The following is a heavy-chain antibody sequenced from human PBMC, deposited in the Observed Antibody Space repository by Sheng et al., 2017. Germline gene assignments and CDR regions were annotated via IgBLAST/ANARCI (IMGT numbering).Heavy chain of an antibody. D-gene: IGHD3-10*01. CDR2: IYYSGST. J-gene: IGHJ4*02. CDR1: GGSISSSTYY. V-gene: IGHV4-39*07. CDR3: AREGPDYYGSGSYPRYYFDS. Sequence: QLQLQESGPGLVTPSETLSLTCTASGGSISSSTYYWGWIRQPPGKGLEWIGSIYYSGSTHYNPSLKSRVTISVDTSKNQFSLKLSSVTAADTAVYYCAREGPDYYGSGSYPRYYFDSWGQGTLVTVSS.